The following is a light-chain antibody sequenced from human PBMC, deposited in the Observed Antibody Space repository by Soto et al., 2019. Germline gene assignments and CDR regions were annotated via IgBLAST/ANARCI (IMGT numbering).Light chain of an antibody. CDR2: DAS. V-gene: IGKV3-11*01. Sequence: EIVLTQSPATLSLSPGERATLSCRASQSVKTFLVRYQQRPGQAPRLLIYDASHRAAGIPARFSGSGFGTDSTLTISSLEPEDAAVYYCQQRSNWPPITFGQGTHWRL. CDR3: QQRSNWPPIT. CDR1: QSVKTF. J-gene: IGKJ5*01.